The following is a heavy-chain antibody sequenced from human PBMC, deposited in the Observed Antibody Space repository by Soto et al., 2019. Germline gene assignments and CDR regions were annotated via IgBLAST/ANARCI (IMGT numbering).Heavy chain of an antibody. CDR2: MNPNSGNT. CDR1: GYTFTSYD. CDR3: AGEKISYGMDV. J-gene: IGHJ6*02. V-gene: IGHV1-8*01. Sequence: QVQLVQSGAEVKKPGASVKVSCKASGYTFTSYDINWVRQATGQGLEWMGWMNPNSGNTGYAQKFQGRVTMTRNTSRSTAYMELSSLRSEVRAVYYSAGEKISYGMDVWCQGTRVTVSS.